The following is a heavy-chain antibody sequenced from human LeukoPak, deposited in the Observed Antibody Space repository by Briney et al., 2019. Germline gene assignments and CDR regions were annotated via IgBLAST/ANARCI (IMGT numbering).Heavy chain of an antibody. D-gene: IGHD2-2*01. J-gene: IGHJ6*03. Sequence: AASLTLSCPASGYTSTGYYMHWVRQAPGQGLEWMGWINPNSGGTNYAQKFQGRVTMTRDTSISTAYMELSRLRSDDTAVYYCAREGVQLHWYYYYMDVWGKGTTVTVSS. V-gene: IGHV1-2*02. CDR1: GYTSTGYY. CDR3: AREGVQLHWYYYYMDV. CDR2: INPNSGGT.